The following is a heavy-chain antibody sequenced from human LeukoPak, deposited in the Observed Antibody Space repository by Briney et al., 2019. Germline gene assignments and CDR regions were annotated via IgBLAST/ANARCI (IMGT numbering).Heavy chain of an antibody. CDR2: VYYTGRT. V-gene: IGHV4-59*01. Sequence: SETLSLTCTVSGGSISSYYWSWIRQPPGKGLEWTAYVYYTGRTLYNPSLKSRVTISADTSKNQFSLKLSSVTAADTAVYYCARVPRSYYYYYYMDVWGKGTTVTVSS. CDR1: GGSISSYY. J-gene: IGHJ6*03. CDR3: ARVPRSYYYYYYMDV.